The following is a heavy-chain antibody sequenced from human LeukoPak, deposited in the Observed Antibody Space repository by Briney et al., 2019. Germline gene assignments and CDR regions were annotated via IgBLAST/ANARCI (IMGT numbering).Heavy chain of an antibody. J-gene: IGHJ6*03. CDR1: GGSISDYY. CDR3: ARGDFCSSSSCYLRPMDV. D-gene: IGHD2-2*01. Sequence: SETLSLTCTVSGGSISDYYLSWIRQPPGKGLEWIGYIYYSGSTTYNPSLKSRVTMSVDTAKNQFSLKLRSVTAADTAVYYCARGDFCSSSSCYLRPMDVWGKGTTVTVSS. V-gene: IGHV4-59*01. CDR2: IYYSGST.